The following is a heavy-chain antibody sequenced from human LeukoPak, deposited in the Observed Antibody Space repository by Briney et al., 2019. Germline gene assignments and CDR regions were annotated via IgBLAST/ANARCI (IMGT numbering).Heavy chain of an antibody. D-gene: IGHD2-2*01. CDR2: IWYDGSNK. Sequence: PGGPLRLSCAASGFTFSSYGMHWVRQAPGKGLEWVAVIWYDGSNKYYADSVKGRFTISRDNSKNTLYLQMNSLRAEDTAVYYCARVLVVPAAVNYYYYYYGMDVWGQGTTVTVSS. V-gene: IGHV3-33*01. CDR3: ARVLVVPAAVNYYYYYYGMDV. J-gene: IGHJ6*02. CDR1: GFTFSSYG.